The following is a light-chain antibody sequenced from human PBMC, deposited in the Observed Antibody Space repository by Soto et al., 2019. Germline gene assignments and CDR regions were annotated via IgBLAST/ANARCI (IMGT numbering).Light chain of an antibody. CDR1: SSNIGAGYD. V-gene: IGLV1-40*01. CDR3: SSYAGSSTWV. CDR2: FST. Sequence: QSVLTQPPSVSGAPGQRVTISCSGGSSNIGAGYDVHWYHHVPGTAPKLVVYFSTHRPSGVPDRFSGSKSGTSASLAIDGLQPEDEGDYYCSSYAGSSTWVFGGGTKLTVL. J-gene: IGLJ3*02.